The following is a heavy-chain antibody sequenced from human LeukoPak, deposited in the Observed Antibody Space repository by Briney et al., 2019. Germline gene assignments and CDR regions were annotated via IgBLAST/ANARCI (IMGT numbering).Heavy chain of an antibody. CDR3: ARVPERGYGFDY. CDR1: GYTFTGYY. D-gene: IGHD5-18*01. V-gene: IGHV1-2*02. J-gene: IGHJ4*02. CDR2: INPNSGGT. Sequence: ASVKVSCKASGYTFTGYYMHWVRQAPGQGLEWMGWINPNSGGTNYAQKFQGRVTMTRDTSISTAYMELSRLRSDDTAVYYCARVPERGYGFDYWGQGTLVTVSS.